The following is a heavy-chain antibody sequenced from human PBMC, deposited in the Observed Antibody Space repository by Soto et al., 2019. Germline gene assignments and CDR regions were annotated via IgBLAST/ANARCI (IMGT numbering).Heavy chain of an antibody. CDR3: ARLGGNWCIYX. D-gene: IGHD2-8*01. V-gene: IGHV3-33*01. CDR1: GFVFNSYG. Sequence: PGGALRLTCAASGFVFNSYGIHWVRQAPGKGLELVAVIWYDGSNKYYADSVKGRFTISRDNSQNTVHLQMNSLRFEDTAVYYCARLGGNWCIYXWGQGTLFTVSX. J-gene: IGHJ4*02. CDR2: IWYDGSNK.